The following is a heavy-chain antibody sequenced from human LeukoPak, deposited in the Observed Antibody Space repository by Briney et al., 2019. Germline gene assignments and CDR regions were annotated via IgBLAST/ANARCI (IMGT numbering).Heavy chain of an antibody. CDR1: GGSISSGGYY. CDR2: IYYSGST. CDR3: ARLEWSDYGSTGFDY. D-gene: IGHD3-10*01. J-gene: IGHJ4*02. V-gene: IGHV4-31*03. Sequence: SETLSLTCTVSGGSISSGGYYWGWIRQHPGKGLEWIGYIYYSGSTYYNPSLKSRVTISVDTSKNHFPLKLSSVTAADTAVYYCARLEWSDYGSTGFDYWGQGTLVTVSS.